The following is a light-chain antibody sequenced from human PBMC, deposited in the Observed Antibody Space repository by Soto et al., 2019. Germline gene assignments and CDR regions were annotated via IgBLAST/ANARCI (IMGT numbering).Light chain of an antibody. CDR2: SNN. CDR1: SSNIGSNT. CDR3: AAWDDSLNGFYV. Sequence: QSVLTQPPSASGTPGQRVTISCSGSSSNIGSNTVNWYQQLPGTAPKLLIYSNNQRPSGVPDRFSGSKSGTSVSLVISGLQCEDEADYYCAAWDDSLNGFYVFGTGTKLTVL. J-gene: IGLJ1*01. V-gene: IGLV1-44*01.